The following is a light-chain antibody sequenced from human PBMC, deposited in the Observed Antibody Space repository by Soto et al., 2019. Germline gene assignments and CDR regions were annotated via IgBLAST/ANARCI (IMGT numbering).Light chain of an antibody. Sequence: EVVMTQSPATLSVSPGERATLSCRVSQSVSINLAWYQQKPGQAPRLLIYGASTRATGIPARFSGSGSGTEFTLTISSLQSEDFAVYYCQHYNNWPPWTFGQGTKVEIK. V-gene: IGKV3-15*01. J-gene: IGKJ1*01. CDR1: QSVSIN. CDR2: GAS. CDR3: QHYNNWPPWT.